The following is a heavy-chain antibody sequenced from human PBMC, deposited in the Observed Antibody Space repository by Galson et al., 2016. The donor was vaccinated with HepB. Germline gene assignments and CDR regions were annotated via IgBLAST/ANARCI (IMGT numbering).Heavy chain of an antibody. D-gene: IGHD3-10*01. CDR1: RASVNTDNYY. Sequence: ETLSLTCTVSRASVNTDNYYWSWIRQPPGKGLEWIGYIFYSGSTNYNPSLKSRLTISLDTAKNQFSPKLTSVTAADPAVYYCATGRHYYGSEYWGQGTLVTVSS. V-gene: IGHV4-61*01. J-gene: IGHJ4*02. CDR2: IFYSGST. CDR3: ATGRHYYGSEY.